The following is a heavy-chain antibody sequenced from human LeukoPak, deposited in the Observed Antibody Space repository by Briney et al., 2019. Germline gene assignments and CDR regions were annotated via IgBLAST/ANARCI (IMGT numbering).Heavy chain of an antibody. Sequence: SETLSLTCTVSGGSTNISNYYWGWIRQPPGKGLEWIGAIYFSGSTYYNPSLKSRVTISVDTSKNQFSLKLSSVTAADTAVYYCARDFKVGRGAGALFDYWGQGTLVTVSS. CDR1: GGSTNISNYY. J-gene: IGHJ4*02. V-gene: IGHV4-39*07. CDR3: ARDFKVGRGAGALFDY. D-gene: IGHD2-15*01. CDR2: IYFSGST.